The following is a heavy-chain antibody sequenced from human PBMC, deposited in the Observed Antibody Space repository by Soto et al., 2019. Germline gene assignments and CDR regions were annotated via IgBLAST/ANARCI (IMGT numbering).Heavy chain of an antibody. CDR3: ARGTYYDYIWGSYRFDY. D-gene: IGHD3-16*02. CDR1: GFTFSSYW. J-gene: IGHJ4*02. Sequence: EVQLVESGGGLVQPGGSLRLSCAASGFTFSSYWMSWVRQAPGKGLEWVANIKQDRSEKYYVDSVKGRFTISRDNAKNSLYLQMNSLRAEDTAVYYCARGTYYDYIWGSYRFDYWGQGTLVTVSS. V-gene: IGHV3-7*04. CDR2: IKQDRSEK.